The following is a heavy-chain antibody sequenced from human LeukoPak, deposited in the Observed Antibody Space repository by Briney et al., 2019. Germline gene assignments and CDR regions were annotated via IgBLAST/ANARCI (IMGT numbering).Heavy chain of an antibody. CDR1: GGSISSSSYY. CDR3: AKSGGYGLIDY. D-gene: IGHD1-26*01. V-gene: IGHV4-39*01. J-gene: IGHJ4*02. CDR2: IYYSGST. Sequence: SETLSLTCTVSGGSISSSSYYWGWIRQPPGKGLEWFGSIYYSGSTYYNPSLKSRVTISVDTSKNQFSLRLSSVTAADTAMYYCAKSGGYGLIDYWGQGTLVTVSS.